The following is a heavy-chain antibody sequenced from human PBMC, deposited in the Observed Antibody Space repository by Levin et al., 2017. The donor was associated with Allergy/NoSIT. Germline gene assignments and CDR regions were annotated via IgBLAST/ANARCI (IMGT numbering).Heavy chain of an antibody. CDR2: IYYSGST. J-gene: IGHJ4*02. D-gene: IGHD3-10*01. CDR3: ARAGSGSYPVDY. Sequence: SETLSLTCTVSGGSISSYYWSWIRQPPGKGLVWIGYIYYSGSTNYNPSLKSRVTISVDTSKNQFSLKLSSVTAADTAVYYCARAGSGSYPVDYWGQGTLVTVSS. V-gene: IGHV4-59*01. CDR1: GGSISSYY.